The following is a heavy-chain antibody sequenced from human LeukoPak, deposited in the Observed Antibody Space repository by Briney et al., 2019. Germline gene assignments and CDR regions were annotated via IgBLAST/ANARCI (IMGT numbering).Heavy chain of an antibody. Sequence: SETLSLTCIVSGGSVSSASYYWRWVRQPPGKGVEWIGYIYYSGTNYNPSLKSRVTMSVDTSKNQVSLKLRSVSAADTAVYSCAREDIVATIDYWGQGTLVTVSS. J-gene: IGHJ4*02. D-gene: IGHD5-12*01. CDR1: GGSVSSASYY. CDR2: IYYSGT. CDR3: AREDIVATIDY. V-gene: IGHV4-61*01.